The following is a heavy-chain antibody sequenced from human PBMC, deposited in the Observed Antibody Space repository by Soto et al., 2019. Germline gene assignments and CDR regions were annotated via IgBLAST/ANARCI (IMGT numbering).Heavy chain of an antibody. J-gene: IGHJ4*02. V-gene: IGHV3-23*01. CDR1: RFTFHDFA. Sequence: LSCAATRFTFHDFAINWVRQGPGKWLDGVSGISGGGDATRYADSVKGRFTISRDNAESMLYLDMYSLTPDDTAIYNCAKNIHSSWGFDYWGKET. CDR2: ISGGGDAT. CDR3: AKNIHSSWGFDY. D-gene: IGHD6-6*01.